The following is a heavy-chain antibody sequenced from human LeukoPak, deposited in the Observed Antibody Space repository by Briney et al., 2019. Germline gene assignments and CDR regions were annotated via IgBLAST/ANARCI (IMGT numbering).Heavy chain of an antibody. V-gene: IGHV1-46*01. D-gene: IGHD4-17*01. CDR1: GYTFTSYY. CDR2: INPSGGST. CDR3: ARNPVTTKYFDY. J-gene: IGHJ4*02. Sequence: ASVKVSCKASGYTFTSYYMHWVRQAPGQGLEWIGIINPSGGSTRYAQKCQGRVTMTRDTSTSTVYMELSSLRSEDTAVYYCARNPVTTKYFDYWGQGTLVTVSS.